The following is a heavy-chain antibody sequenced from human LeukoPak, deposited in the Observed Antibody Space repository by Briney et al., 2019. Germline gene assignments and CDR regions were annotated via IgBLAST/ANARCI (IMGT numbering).Heavy chain of an antibody. CDR2: IYYSGST. D-gene: IGHD6-13*01. CDR3: ASHQGIAAAGTPWFDP. CDR1: GGSISSYY. J-gene: IGHJ5*02. Sequence: SETLSLTCTVSGGSISSYYWSWIRQPPGKGLEWIGYIYYSGSTNYNPSLKSRVTISVDTSKNQFSLRLSSVTAADTAVYYCASHQGIAAAGTPWFDPWGQGTLVTVSS. V-gene: IGHV4-59*08.